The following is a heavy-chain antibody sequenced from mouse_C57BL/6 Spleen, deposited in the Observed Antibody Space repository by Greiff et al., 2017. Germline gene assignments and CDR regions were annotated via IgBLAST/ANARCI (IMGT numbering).Heavy chain of an antibody. J-gene: IGHJ4*01. CDR1: GYTFTSYW. V-gene: IGHV1-69*01. D-gene: IGHD2-5*01. CDR3: ARWGYSNFYYAMDY. CDR2: IDPSDSYT. Sequence: QVHVKQPGAELVMPGASVKLSCKASGYTFTSYWMHWVKQRPGQGLEWIGEIDPSDSYTNYNQKFKGKSTLTVDKSSSTAYMQLSSLTSEDSAVYYCARWGYSNFYYAMDYWGQGTSVTVSS.